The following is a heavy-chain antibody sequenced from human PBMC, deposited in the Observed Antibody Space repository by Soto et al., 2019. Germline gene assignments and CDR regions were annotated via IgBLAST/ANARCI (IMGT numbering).Heavy chain of an antibody. J-gene: IGHJ4*02. V-gene: IGHV1-46*01. Sequence: ASVKVSCKASGYNFTSHYMHWVRQAPGQGLESMGIMYPSGGRTIYAQKFQGRVSMTRDTSTRTVYMELRSLRSDDTAIYYCARLTGVFRLVLDYWGQGTQVTVS. D-gene: IGHD3-16*01. CDR1: GYNFTSHY. CDR2: MYPSGGRT. CDR3: ARLTGVFRLVLDY.